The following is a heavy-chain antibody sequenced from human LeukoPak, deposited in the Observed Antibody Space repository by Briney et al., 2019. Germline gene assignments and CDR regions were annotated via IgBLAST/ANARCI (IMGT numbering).Heavy chain of an antibody. CDR3: AAGSQSTALIK. CDR2: MYTSGET. V-gene: IGHV4-4*07. Sequence: SETLSLTCTVSGGSSSSYYWNWIRQPAGKGLEWIGRMYTSGETNYNPTLKSRITISLDTSKNQFSLRLSSVTAADTAVYYCAAGSQSTALIKWGQGTLVTVSS. J-gene: IGHJ4*02. CDR1: GGSSSSYY. D-gene: IGHD5-18*01.